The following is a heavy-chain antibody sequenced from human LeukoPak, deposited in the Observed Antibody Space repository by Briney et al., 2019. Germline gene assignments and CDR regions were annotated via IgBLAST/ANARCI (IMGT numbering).Heavy chain of an antibody. Sequence: GGSLRLSCAASGFTFSSYAMHWVRQAPGKGLEWVAFIHYDGSNNYYADSVKGRFTISRDNSKNTLYLQMNTLRADDTAVYYCAKGLAHYYDSSGYYGAAENAFDIWGQGTMVTVSS. V-gene: IGHV3-30*02. D-gene: IGHD3-22*01. CDR3: AKGLAHYYDSSGYYGAAENAFDI. CDR2: IHYDGSNN. J-gene: IGHJ3*02. CDR1: GFTFSSYA.